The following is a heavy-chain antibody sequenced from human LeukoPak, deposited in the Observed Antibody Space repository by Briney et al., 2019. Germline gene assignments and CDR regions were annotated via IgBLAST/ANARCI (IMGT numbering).Heavy chain of an antibody. CDR3: AGSWSGWDPSYYYYYYMDV. CDR2: IIPIFGTA. J-gene: IGHJ6*03. Sequence: GASVKVSCKASGGTFSSYAISWVRQAPGQGLEWMGGIIPIFGTANYAQKFQGRVTITADKSTSTAYMELSSLRSEDTAVYYCAGSWSGWDPSYYYYYYMDVWGKGTTVTVSS. V-gene: IGHV1-69*06. CDR1: GGTFSSYA. D-gene: IGHD6-19*01.